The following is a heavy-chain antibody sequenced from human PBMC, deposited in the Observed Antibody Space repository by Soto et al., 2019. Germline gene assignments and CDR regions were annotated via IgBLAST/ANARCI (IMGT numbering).Heavy chain of an antibody. CDR2: ISGSGGST. CDR1: GFTFSSYA. CDR3: AAEYGSGSY. J-gene: IGHJ4*02. V-gene: IGHV3-23*01. Sequence: EVQLLESGGGLVQPGGSLRLSCAASGFTFSSYAMSWVRQAPGKGLEWVSAISGSGGSTYYADSVKGRFTISRDNSKNTLYVQMNSVRAEETAIYYCAAEYGSGSYWGQGTLVTVSS. D-gene: IGHD3-10*01.